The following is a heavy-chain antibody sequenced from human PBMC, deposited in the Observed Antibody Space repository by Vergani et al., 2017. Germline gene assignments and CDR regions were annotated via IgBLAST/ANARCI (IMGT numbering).Heavy chain of an antibody. D-gene: IGHD3-10*01. CDR2: IIPIFGTA. CDR1: GGTFSSYA. V-gene: IGHV1-69*13. Sequence: QVQLVQSGAEVKKPGSSVKVSCKASGGTFSSYAISWVRQAPGQGLEWMGGIIPIFGTANYAQKFQGRVTITADESTRTAYMELSSLRSEDTAVYYCARVMVRGAIYDYYYMDVWGKGTTVTVAS. CDR3: ARVMVRGAIYDYYYMDV. J-gene: IGHJ6*03.